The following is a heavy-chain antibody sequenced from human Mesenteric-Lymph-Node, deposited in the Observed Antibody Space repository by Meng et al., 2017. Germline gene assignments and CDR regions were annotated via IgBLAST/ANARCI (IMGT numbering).Heavy chain of an antibody. CDR3: ARDRNWLRPQGRAFDI. D-gene: IGHD5-12*01. V-gene: IGHV3-21*01. Sequence: GGSLRLSCAASGFTFSTYSMNWVRQAPGKGLEWVSSISSSRSYIYYADSVKGRFTISRDNAKNSLYLQMNSLRAEDTAVYYCARDRNWLRPQGRAFDIWGQETMVTVSS. CDR2: ISSSRSYI. J-gene: IGHJ3*02. CDR1: GFTFSTYS.